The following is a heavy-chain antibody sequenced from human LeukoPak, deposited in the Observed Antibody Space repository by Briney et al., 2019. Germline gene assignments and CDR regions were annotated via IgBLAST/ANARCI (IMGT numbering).Heavy chain of an antibody. CDR2: INPNSGGT. Sequence: ASVKVSCKASGYTFTGYYMHWVRQAPGQGLEWMGWINPNSGGTNYAQKFQGRVTMTRDTSISTAYMELSRLRSDDTAVYYCARSSMYYYDSSGYFDYWGQGTLVTVSS. CDR3: ARSSMYYYDSSGYFDY. D-gene: IGHD3-22*01. V-gene: IGHV1-2*02. J-gene: IGHJ4*02. CDR1: GYTFTGYY.